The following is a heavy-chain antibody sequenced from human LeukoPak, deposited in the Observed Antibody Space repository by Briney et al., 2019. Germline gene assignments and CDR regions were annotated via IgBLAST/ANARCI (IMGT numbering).Heavy chain of an antibody. CDR2: IKQDGSEK. V-gene: IGHV3-7*01. CDR3: ARDSTIYGSGSYYMNY. CDR1: GFIFSSYW. D-gene: IGHD3-10*01. J-gene: IGHJ4*02. Sequence: GGSLRLSCAASGFIFSSYWVSWVRQAPGKGLEWVANIKQDGSEKYYVDSVKGRFTISRDNAKNSLYLQMDSLRAEDTAAYYCARDSTIYGSGSYYMNYWGQGTLVTVSS.